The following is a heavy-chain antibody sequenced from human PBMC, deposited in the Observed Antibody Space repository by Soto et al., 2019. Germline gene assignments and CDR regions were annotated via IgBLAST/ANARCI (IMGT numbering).Heavy chain of an antibody. V-gene: IGHV3-30*03. Sequence: GGSLRLSCAASGFTLSTYGMHWVRQAPGKGLEWVAAMSYDGTKEYYADSVKGRFTISRDNSRNTLFLQLSSLRSEDTAVYYCAREGIPLRDIAAAVPPPLLPTGYYGMDVWGQGTTVTVSS. CDR3: AREGIPLRDIAAAVPPPLLPTGYYGMDV. D-gene: IGHD6-13*01. CDR1: GFTLSTYG. J-gene: IGHJ6*02. CDR2: MSYDGTKE.